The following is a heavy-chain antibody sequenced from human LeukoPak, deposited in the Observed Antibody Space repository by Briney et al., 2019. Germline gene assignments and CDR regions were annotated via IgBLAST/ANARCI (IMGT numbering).Heavy chain of an antibody. V-gene: IGHV4-34*01. CDR3: ARYKEAVAGLDY. CDR2: INHSGST. D-gene: IGHD6-19*01. J-gene: IGHJ4*02. Sequence: SETLSLTCAVYGGSFSGYYWSWIRQPPGKGLEWIGEINHSGSTNYNPSLKSRVTISVDTSKNQFSLKLSSVTAADTAVYYCARYKEAVAGLDYWGQGTLVTVSS. CDR1: GGSFSGYY.